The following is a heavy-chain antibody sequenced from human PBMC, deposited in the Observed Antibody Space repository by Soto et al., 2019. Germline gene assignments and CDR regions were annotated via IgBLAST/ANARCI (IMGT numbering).Heavy chain of an antibody. Sequence: LRLSCAASGFTFSSYGMHWVRQAPGKGLEWVAVIWYDGSNKYYADSVKGRFTISRDNAKKTVYLQMNSLRAEDTAVYYCARDQTTGDWFDAWGQGTLVTVSS. CDR1: GFTFSSYG. J-gene: IGHJ5*02. CDR2: IWYDGSNK. CDR3: ARDQTTGDWFDA. V-gene: IGHV3-33*01. D-gene: IGHD4-17*01.